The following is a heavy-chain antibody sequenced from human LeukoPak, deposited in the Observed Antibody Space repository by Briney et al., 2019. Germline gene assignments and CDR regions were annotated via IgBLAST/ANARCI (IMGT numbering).Heavy chain of an antibody. Sequence: ASVKVSCKASGYTFTSYGISWVRQAPGQGLEWMGWISAYNGNTNYAQKLQGRVTMTTDTSTSTAYMELRSLRSDDTAVYYCARDEPRTIGYSSSWYQTEILNWFDPWGQGTLVTVSS. D-gene: IGHD6-13*01. CDR3: ARDEPRTIGYSSSWYQTEILNWFDP. CDR1: GYTFTSYG. CDR2: ISAYNGNT. V-gene: IGHV1-18*01. J-gene: IGHJ5*02.